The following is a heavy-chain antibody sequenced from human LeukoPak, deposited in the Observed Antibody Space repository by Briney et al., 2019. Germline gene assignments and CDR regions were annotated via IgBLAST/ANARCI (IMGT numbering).Heavy chain of an antibody. CDR3: ARHSGENYDFWSGPHYYYMDV. D-gene: IGHD3-3*01. Sequence: ASETLSLTCTVSGGSISSSSYYWGWIRQPPGKGLEWIGSIYYSGSTYYNPSLKSRVTISIDTSKNQFSLKLSSVTAADTAVYYCARHSGENYDFWSGPHYYYMDVWGKGTTVTVSS. CDR2: IYYSGST. J-gene: IGHJ6*03. CDR1: GGSISSSSYY. V-gene: IGHV4-39*01.